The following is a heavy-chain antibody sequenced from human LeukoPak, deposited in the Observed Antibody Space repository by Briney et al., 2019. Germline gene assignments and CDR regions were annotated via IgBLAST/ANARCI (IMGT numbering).Heavy chain of an antibody. V-gene: IGHV1-18*01. CDR3: ARAPSYSSSWYYFDY. CDR2: VNPYNGNT. D-gene: IGHD6-13*01. Sequence: ASVKVSCKASGYTFTTYAINWVRQAPGQGLEWMGWVNPYNGNTNYAQNLQGRVTMATDTSTSTAYMELRSLRSDDTAVYYCARAPSYSSSWYYFDYWGQGTLVTVSS. CDR1: GYTFTTYA. J-gene: IGHJ4*02.